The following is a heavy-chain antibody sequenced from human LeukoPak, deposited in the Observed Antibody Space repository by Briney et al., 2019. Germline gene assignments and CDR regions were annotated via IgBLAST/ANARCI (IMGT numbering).Heavy chain of an antibody. D-gene: IGHD2-2*01. CDR2: INPSGGST. Sequence: ASVKVSCKASGYTFTSYYMHWVRQAPGQGLEWMGIINPSGGSTNYAQKFQGRVTITADKSTSTAYMELSSLRSEDTAVYYCARESGANQPLSCWGQGTLVTVSS. CDR3: ARESGANQPLSC. V-gene: IGHV1-46*01. J-gene: IGHJ4*02. CDR1: GYTFTSYY.